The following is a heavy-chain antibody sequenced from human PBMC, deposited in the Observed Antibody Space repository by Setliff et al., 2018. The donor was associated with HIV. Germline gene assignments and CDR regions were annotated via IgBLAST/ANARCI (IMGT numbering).Heavy chain of an antibody. CDR3: ARQPSGFLNPKDSFDF. V-gene: IGHV5-51*01. CDR1: GYNFANYW. J-gene: IGHJ3*01. Sequence: SLKISCKASGYNFANYWIGWVRQRPGKGLEWMGIIYPGDSDTKYSPSFQGQVSIPADKATSTAFLQWISLKASDTATYYCARQPSGFLNPKDSFDFWGQGTRVTVSS. CDR2: IYPGDSDT.